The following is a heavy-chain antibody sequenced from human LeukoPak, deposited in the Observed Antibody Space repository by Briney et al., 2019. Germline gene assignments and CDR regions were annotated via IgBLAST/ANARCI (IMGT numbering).Heavy chain of an antibody. J-gene: IGHJ4*02. CDR3: ARDPYGGNGYFDY. CDR1: GFTFSTYA. Sequence: GSLRLSCAASGFTFSTYAMSWVRQAPGKGLEWVSTISVSGGSTYYADSVKGRFTISRDNSKNTLFLQMNSLRAEDTAVYYCARDPYGGNGYFDYWGQGTLVTVSS. CDR2: ISVSGGST. V-gene: IGHV3-23*01. D-gene: IGHD4-23*01.